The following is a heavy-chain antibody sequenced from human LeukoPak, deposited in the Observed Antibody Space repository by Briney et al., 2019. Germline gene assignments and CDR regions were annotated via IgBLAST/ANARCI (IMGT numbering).Heavy chain of an antibody. CDR1: GFTFSSYA. D-gene: IGHD6-19*01. Sequence: SGGSLRLSCAASGFTFSSYAMSWVRHAPGKGLEWVSAISGSGGSTYYADSVKGRFTISRDNSKNTLYLQMNSLRAEDTAVYYCAKDLLGIAVAGTLDYWGQGTLVTVSS. J-gene: IGHJ4*02. CDR3: AKDLLGIAVAGTLDY. CDR2: ISGSGGST. V-gene: IGHV3-23*01.